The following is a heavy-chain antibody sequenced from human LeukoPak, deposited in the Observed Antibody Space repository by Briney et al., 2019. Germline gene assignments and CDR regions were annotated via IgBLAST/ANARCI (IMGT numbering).Heavy chain of an antibody. Sequence: SGPTLVKPTQTLTRTCTFSGFSLSTSGVGVGWIRQPPGKALEWLALIYWDDDERYSPSLKSRLTITKDTSKNQVVLTMTNMDPVDTATYYCAHLFYCSGGSCYPYFDYWGQGTLVTVSS. V-gene: IGHV2-5*02. CDR2: IYWDDDE. D-gene: IGHD2-15*01. J-gene: IGHJ4*02. CDR3: AHLFYCSGGSCYPYFDY. CDR1: GFSLSTSGVG.